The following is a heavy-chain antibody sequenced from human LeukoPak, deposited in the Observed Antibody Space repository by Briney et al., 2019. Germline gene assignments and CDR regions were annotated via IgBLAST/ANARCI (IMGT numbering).Heavy chain of an antibody. V-gene: IGHV3-23*01. Sequence: GGSLRLSCAASGFTFSSYAMSWVRQAPGKGLEWVSAISGSGGSTYYADSVKGRFTISRDNSKNTLYLQMNSLRAEDTAVYYCAKSSPTGDDFWSGHYFGISDHPNWFDPWGQGTLVTVSS. J-gene: IGHJ5*02. CDR2: ISGSGGST. D-gene: IGHD3-3*01. CDR1: GFTFSSYA. CDR3: AKSSPTGDDFWSGHYFGISDHPNWFDP.